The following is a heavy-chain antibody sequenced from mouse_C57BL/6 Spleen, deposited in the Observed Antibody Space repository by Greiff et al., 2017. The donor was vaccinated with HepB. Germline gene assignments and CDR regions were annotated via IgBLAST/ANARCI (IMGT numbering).Heavy chain of an antibody. Sequence: EVKLVESGGGLVKPGGSLKLSCAASGFTFSDYGMHWVRQAPEKGLEWVAYISSGSSTIYYADTVKGRFTISRDNAKNTLFLQMTSLRSEDTAMYYCARTPTIVDYFDYWGQGTTLTVSS. CDR3: ARTPTIVDYFDY. CDR2: ISSGSSTI. CDR1: GFTFSDYG. J-gene: IGHJ2*01. V-gene: IGHV5-17*01. D-gene: IGHD2-5*01.